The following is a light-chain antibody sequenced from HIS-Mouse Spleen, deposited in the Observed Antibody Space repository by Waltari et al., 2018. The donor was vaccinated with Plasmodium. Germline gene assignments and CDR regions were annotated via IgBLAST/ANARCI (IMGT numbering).Light chain of an antibody. J-gene: IGLJ2*01. V-gene: IGLV2-23*03. CDR3: CSYAGSSTFVV. CDR2: EGS. Sequence: QSALTQPASVSGSPGQSITLSCTGTRSDVGSYTLVSWYQQHPGKAPKLMIYEGSKRPSGVSNRFSGSKSGNTASLTISGLQAEDEADYYCCSYAGSSTFVVFGGGTKLTVL. CDR1: RSDVGSYTL.